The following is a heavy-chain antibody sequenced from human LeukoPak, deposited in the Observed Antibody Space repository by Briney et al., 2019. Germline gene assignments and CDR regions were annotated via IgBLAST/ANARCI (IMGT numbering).Heavy chain of an antibody. J-gene: IGHJ4*02. D-gene: IGHD2-21*02. CDR1: GFTFSSYA. Sequence: GGSLRLSCAASGFTFSSYAMSWVRQAPGKGLGWVSAISGNGGSTYYADSVKGRFTISRDNSKNTLYLQMNSLRAEDTAVYYCAKDIVVVTAILFDYWGQGTLVTVSS. V-gene: IGHV3-23*01. CDR3: AKDIVVVTAILFDY. CDR2: ISGNGGST.